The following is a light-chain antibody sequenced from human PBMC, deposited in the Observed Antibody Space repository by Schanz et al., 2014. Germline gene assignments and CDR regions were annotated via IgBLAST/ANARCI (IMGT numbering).Light chain of an antibody. Sequence: EIVLTQSPATLSVSPGERATLSCRASQSVSSNLAWFQQRLGQAPRLLIYGASTRASGISARFSGSGSGTEFTLTISSLQSEDFAVYYCQQRSNWPRTFGQGTKLEIK. CDR3: QQRSNWPRT. CDR1: QSVSSN. CDR2: GAS. V-gene: IGKV3D-15*01. J-gene: IGKJ2*01.